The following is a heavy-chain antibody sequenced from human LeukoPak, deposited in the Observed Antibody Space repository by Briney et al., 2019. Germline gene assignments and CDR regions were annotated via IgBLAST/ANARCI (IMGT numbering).Heavy chain of an antibody. CDR3: ARVLYLAVAGNVRAFDS. CDR1: GGSIISNNW. V-gene: IGHV4-4*02. J-gene: IGHJ3*02. Sequence: PSGTLSLICAVSGGSIISNNWWTWVRQSPGKGLEGIGEILRRGATNYNPSPKNRVTIPVDKSKNQLSLNLTSVPAADAAVYYCARVLYLAVAGNVRAFDSWGQATMVTVSS. D-gene: IGHD6-19*01. CDR2: ILRRGAT.